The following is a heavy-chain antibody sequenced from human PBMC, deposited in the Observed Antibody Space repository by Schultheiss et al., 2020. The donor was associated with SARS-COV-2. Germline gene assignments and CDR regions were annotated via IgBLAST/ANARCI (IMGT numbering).Heavy chain of an antibody. CDR2: INAGNGNT. D-gene: IGHD4-17*01. CDR1: GYTFTSYT. J-gene: IGHJ5*02. Sequence: GESLKISCKAFGYTFTSYTMHWVRQAPGQRLEWMGWINAGNGNTKYSQKFQGRVTMTTDTSTSTAYMELRSLRSDDTAVYYCARDRQQYGDYGNNWFDPWGQGTLVTVSS. V-gene: IGHV1-3*01. CDR3: ARDRQQYGDYGNNWFDP.